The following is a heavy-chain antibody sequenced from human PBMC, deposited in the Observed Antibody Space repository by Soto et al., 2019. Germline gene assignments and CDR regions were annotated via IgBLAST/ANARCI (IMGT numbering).Heavy chain of an antibody. CDR3: ARDMLRTYYYYYGMDV. D-gene: IGHD3-10*02. V-gene: IGHV3-48*04. Sequence: GGSLRLSCAASGFTFSSYSMNWVRQAPGKGLEWVSYISSSSSTIYYADSVKGRFTISRDNAKNSLYLQMNSLRAEDTAVYYCARDMLRTYYYYYGMDVWGQGTTVTVSS. CDR1: GFTFSSYS. J-gene: IGHJ6*02. CDR2: ISSSSSTI.